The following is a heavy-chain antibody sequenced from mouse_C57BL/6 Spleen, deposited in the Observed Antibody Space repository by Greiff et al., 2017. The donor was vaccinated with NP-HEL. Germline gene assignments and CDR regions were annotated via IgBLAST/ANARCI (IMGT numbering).Heavy chain of an antibody. Sequence: EVKLMESGPELVKPGASVKISCKASGYSFTDYNMNWVKQSNGKSLEWIGVINPNYGTTSYNQKFKGKATLTVDQSSSTAYMQLNSLTSEDSAVYYCARTTMIPYYYAMDYWGQGTSVTVSS. D-gene: IGHD2-4*01. CDR3: ARTTMIPYYYAMDY. V-gene: IGHV1-39*01. J-gene: IGHJ4*01. CDR1: GYSFTDYN. CDR2: INPNYGTT.